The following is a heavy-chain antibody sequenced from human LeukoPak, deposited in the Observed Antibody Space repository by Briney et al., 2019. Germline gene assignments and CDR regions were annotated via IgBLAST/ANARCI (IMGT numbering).Heavy chain of an antibody. CDR3: ARGNYDDSYAYGGDFDS. Sequence: SETLSLTCSVYGGSINNRYWSWIRQPPGKGLEWVGYIFYTGSTNYNPSLKSRVTISVDTSKNHLSLRLSSVTAADTAVYYCARGNYDDSYAYGGDFDSWGQGTLDTVSS. CDR1: GGSINNRY. J-gene: IGHJ4*02. CDR2: IFYTGST. D-gene: IGHD3-16*01. V-gene: IGHV4-59*11.